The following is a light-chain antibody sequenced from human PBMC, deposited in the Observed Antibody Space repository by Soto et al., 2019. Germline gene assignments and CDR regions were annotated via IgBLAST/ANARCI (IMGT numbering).Light chain of an antibody. V-gene: IGKV3-20*01. Sequence: EIVLTQSPGTLSLSPGDRATLSCRASQTISNNFLAWYQQKPGQAPRLLIFAASTRATGIPDRFSGSGSGTDFALSVSRLEPEDFAVYYCQQYVTSALTFGGGTKVEIK. CDR2: AAS. J-gene: IGKJ4*01. CDR1: QTISNNF. CDR3: QQYVTSALT.